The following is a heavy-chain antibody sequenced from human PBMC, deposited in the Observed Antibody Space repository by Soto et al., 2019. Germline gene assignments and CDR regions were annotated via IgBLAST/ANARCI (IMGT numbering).Heavy chain of an antibody. CDR1: GFTVSTNS. Sequence: EEQLVETGGGLIQPGGSLRLSCAVSGFTVSTNSMSWVRQAPGKGLEWVSVIYYDDGSTYYADSVKGRFSISRDSSRNTLYLQMNSLRAEDTAVYYCASGQQVILRYYYGLDVWGQGTTVTVCS. CDR3: ASGQQVILRYYYGLDV. CDR2: IYYDDGST. V-gene: IGHV3-53*02. D-gene: IGHD6-13*01. J-gene: IGHJ6*02.